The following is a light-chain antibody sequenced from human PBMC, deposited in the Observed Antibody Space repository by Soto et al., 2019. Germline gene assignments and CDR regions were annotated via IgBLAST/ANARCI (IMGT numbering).Light chain of an antibody. J-gene: IGLJ3*02. CDR3: TSYVGSNIWV. V-gene: IGLV2-8*01. CDR2: EVS. Sequence: QSVLTQPPSASGSPGQSVTISCTGTSSAVGAYKYVSWYQQYPGKAPKLMIYEVSKRPSGVPDRFSGSKSGNTASLTVSGLQDADEADYYCTSYVGSNIWVFGGGTKLTVL. CDR1: SSAVGAYKY.